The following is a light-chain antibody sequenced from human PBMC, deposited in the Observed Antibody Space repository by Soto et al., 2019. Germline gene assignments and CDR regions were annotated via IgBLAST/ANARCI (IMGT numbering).Light chain of an antibody. CDR3: ASSTSDSLYV. Sequence: QSALTQPASVSGSPGQSITISCTGNSSDVGGNKYVSWYQQYPGKVPKLLINKVTNRPSGVSYRFSGSKSGNTASLTISALLAEYESDYFCASSTSDSLYVFGTGTKLTVL. J-gene: IGLJ1*01. V-gene: IGLV2-14*01. CDR1: SSDVGGNKY. CDR2: KVT.